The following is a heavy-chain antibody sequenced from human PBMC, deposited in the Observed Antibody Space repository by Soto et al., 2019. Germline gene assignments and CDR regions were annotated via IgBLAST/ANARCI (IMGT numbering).Heavy chain of an antibody. J-gene: IGHJ6*02. Sequence: ESGGGVVQPGRSLRLSCAASGFTFSSYAMHWVRQAPGKGLEWVAVISYDGSNKYYADSVKGRFTISRDNSKNTLYLQMNSLRAEDTAVYYCARDGAAGSPYYYYGMDVWGQGTTVTVSS. CDR3: ARDGAAGSPYYYYGMDV. CDR1: GFTFSSYA. CDR2: ISYDGSNK. V-gene: IGHV3-30-3*01. D-gene: IGHD6-13*01.